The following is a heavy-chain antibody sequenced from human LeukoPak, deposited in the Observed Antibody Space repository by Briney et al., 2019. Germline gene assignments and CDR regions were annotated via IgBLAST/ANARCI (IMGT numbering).Heavy chain of an antibody. Sequence: SETLSLTCTVSGGSISSGDYYWSWIRQPAGKGLEWIGRIYTSGSTNYNPSLKSRVTISVDTSKNQFSLKLSSVTAADTAVYYCARVPNYYDSSGYSPGAFDIWGQGTMVTVSS. CDR1: GGSISSGDYY. V-gene: IGHV4-61*02. CDR3: ARVPNYYDSSGYSPGAFDI. J-gene: IGHJ3*02. CDR2: IYTSGST. D-gene: IGHD3-22*01.